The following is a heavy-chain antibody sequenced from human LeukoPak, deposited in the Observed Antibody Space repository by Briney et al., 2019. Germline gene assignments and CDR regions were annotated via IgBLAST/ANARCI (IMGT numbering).Heavy chain of an antibody. V-gene: IGHV1-18*01. CDR1: GYTFSNFG. Sequence: ASVKVSCKASGYTFSNFGISWVRQAPGQGLEWMGWISGNNDNPNYGQKFQGRLTVTTDSSTNTAYMELRNLRSEETAVYYCASDGTSTDDYWGRGTLVTVSS. D-gene: IGHD2-2*01. CDR3: ASDGTSTDDY. J-gene: IGHJ4*02. CDR2: ISGNNDNP.